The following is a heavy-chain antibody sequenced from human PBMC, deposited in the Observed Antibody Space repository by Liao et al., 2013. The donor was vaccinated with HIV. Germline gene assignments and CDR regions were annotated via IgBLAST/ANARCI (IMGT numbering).Heavy chain of an antibody. V-gene: IGHV4-39*07. CDR2: IYYTGSA. D-gene: IGHD3-10*01. Sequence: QVQLQESGPGLVKPSETLSLICTVSGGSISSNIYYWGWIRQPPGKGLEWVGTIYYTGSAYYNPSLKSRVTISVDTSKNQFSLKLSSVTAADTAVYYCASGGAVRGVMRSLRFDDWGPGTLVTVSS. J-gene: IGHJ4*02. CDR1: GGSISSNIYY. CDR3: ASGGAVRGVMRSLRFDD.